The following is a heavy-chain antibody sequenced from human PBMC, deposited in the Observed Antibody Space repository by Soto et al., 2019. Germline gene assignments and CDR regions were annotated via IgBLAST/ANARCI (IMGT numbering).Heavy chain of an antibody. V-gene: IGHV2-5*02. CDR1: GFSLSTSGVG. CDR2: IYWDDDK. J-gene: IGHJ6*02. CDR3: IHSRCGGDCLQSYASHYYYGMDV. D-gene: IGHD2-21*02. Sequence: QITLKESGPTLVKPTQTLTLTCTFSGFSLSTSGVGVGWIRQPPGKALEWLALIYWDDDKRYSPSLRSRLTISKDTSNNHVVLTMTNMAPVDTATYYCIHSRCGGDCLQSYASHYYYGMDVWGQGTTVTVSS.